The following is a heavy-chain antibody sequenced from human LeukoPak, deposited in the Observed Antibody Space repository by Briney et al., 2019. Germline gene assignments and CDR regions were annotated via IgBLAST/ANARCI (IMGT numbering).Heavy chain of an antibody. V-gene: IGHV1-18*01. CDR1: GYTFTSYG. D-gene: IGHD3-3*01. CDR2: ISAYNGNT. CDR3: ARGFDHYDFWSGFPASGEWFDP. Sequence: ASVKVSCKASGYTFTSYGISWVQQAPGQGLEWMGWISAYNGNTNYAQKLQGRVTMTTDTSTSTAYMELRSLRSDDTAVYYCARGFDHYDFWSGFPASGEWFDPWGQGTLVTVSS. J-gene: IGHJ5*02.